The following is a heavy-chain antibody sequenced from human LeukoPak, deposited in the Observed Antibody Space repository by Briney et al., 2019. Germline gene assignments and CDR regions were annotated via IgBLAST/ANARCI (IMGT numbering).Heavy chain of an antibody. D-gene: IGHD5-24*01. V-gene: IGHV1-2*02. Sequence: ASVKVSCKASGYTFTGYYMHWVRQAPGQGLEWMGWINPNSGGTNYAQKFQGRVTMTRDTSISTAYMELSRLRSDDTAVYYCARDGDGYNYGSLFDYWGQGTLVTVSS. CDR1: GYTFTGYY. CDR3: ARDGDGYNYGSLFDY. J-gene: IGHJ4*02. CDR2: INPNSGGT.